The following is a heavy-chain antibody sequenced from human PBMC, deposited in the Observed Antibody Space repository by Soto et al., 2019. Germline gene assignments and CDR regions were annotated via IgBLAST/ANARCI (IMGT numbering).Heavy chain of an antibody. V-gene: IGHV3-53*01. D-gene: IGHD2-2*01. Sequence: QTGGSLRLSCAASGFTVSSNYMSWVRQAPGKGLEWVSVIYSGGSTYYADSVKGRFTISRDNSKNTLYLQMNSLRAEDTAVCYCARTDYCSSTSCYPSFDYWGQGTLVTVSS. CDR3: ARTDYCSSTSCYPSFDY. CDR1: GFTVSSNY. CDR2: IYSGGST. J-gene: IGHJ4*02.